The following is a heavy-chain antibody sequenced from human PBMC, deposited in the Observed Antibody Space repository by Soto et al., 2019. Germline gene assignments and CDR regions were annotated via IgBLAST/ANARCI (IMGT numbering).Heavy chain of an antibody. D-gene: IGHD5-12*01. Sequence: EVQVSESGGGLVQPGGSLRLSCVASGFTFSTYPMTWVRQVPGKGLEWVSGISGSGGITYYADSVKGRFTISRDNSKNTLYLQMNSLRAEDTAVYYWAKNSAATIRVGYDYWGQGTLVTVSS. CDR1: GFTFSTYP. CDR2: ISGSGGIT. CDR3: AKNSAATIRVGYDY. J-gene: IGHJ4*02. V-gene: IGHV3-23*01.